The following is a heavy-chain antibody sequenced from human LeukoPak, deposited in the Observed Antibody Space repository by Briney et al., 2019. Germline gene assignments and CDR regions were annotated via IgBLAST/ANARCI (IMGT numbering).Heavy chain of an antibody. Sequence: PGGSLRLSCAASGFTFSSYWMSWVRQAPGKGLEWVANIKQDGSEKYYVDSVKGRFTISRDNAKNSLYLQMNSLRAEDTAVYYCARDRSSGWYRYGMDVWGQGTTVTVSS. D-gene: IGHD6-19*01. CDR1: GFTFSSYW. V-gene: IGHV3-7*01. CDR3: ARDRSSGWYRYGMDV. J-gene: IGHJ6*02. CDR2: IKQDGSEK.